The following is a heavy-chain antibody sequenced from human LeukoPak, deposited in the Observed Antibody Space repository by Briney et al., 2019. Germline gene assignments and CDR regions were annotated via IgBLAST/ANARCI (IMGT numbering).Heavy chain of an antibody. CDR1: GGSISSYY. Sequence: PSETLSLTCTVSGGSISSYYWNWIRQPAGKGLEWIGRIYTSGSTNYNPSLKSRVTISVDTSKNQFSLKLSSVTAADTAVYYCARGTYGPKAHFDYWGQGTLVTVSS. V-gene: IGHV4-4*07. D-gene: IGHD4/OR15-4a*01. CDR3: ARGTYGPKAHFDY. CDR2: IYTSGST. J-gene: IGHJ4*02.